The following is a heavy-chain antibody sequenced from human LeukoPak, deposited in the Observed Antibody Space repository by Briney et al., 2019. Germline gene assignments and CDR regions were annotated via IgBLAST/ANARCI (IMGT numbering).Heavy chain of an antibody. V-gene: IGHV3-48*01. D-gene: IGHD3-22*01. J-gene: IGHJ3*02. CDR2: ISGGSSNT. Sequence: PGGSLRLSCAASGFTFSTYGMNWLRQAPGKGLEWVSYISGGSSNTFYADSVKGRFTISRDNSKNTLYLQMNSLRAEDTAVYYCAKVSVLYDSSGYDAFDIWGQGTMVTVSS. CDR3: AKVSVLYDSSGYDAFDI. CDR1: GFTFSTYG.